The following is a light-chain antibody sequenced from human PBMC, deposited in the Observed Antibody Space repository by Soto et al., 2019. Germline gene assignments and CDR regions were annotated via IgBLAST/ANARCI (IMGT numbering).Light chain of an antibody. Sequence: DILMTQSPATLSLSPGGRATLSCRASQSVSSNLAWYQQKPGQAPRLLIYDASTRATGIPARFSGSGSETEFTLTISSLEPEDFGVYYCQQRSNWPSVTFGGGTKVDIK. CDR3: QQRSNWPSVT. J-gene: IGKJ4*01. V-gene: IGKV3-11*01. CDR1: QSVSSN. CDR2: DAS.